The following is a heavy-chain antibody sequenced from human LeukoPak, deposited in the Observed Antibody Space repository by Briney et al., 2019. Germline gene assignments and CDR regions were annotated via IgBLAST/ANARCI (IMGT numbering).Heavy chain of an antibody. Sequence: SETLSLTCTVSGGSISTYYWTWIRQPPGKGLEWIGYIYYSGSTSYNPSLKSRLTISVDRSKKQFSLKLSSVTAADTAVYFCARGGGWLQQPGACDIWGQGTMVTVSS. CDR2: IYYSGST. J-gene: IGHJ3*02. V-gene: IGHV4-59*01. CDR3: ARGGGWLQQPGACDI. CDR1: GGSISTYY. D-gene: IGHD5-24*01.